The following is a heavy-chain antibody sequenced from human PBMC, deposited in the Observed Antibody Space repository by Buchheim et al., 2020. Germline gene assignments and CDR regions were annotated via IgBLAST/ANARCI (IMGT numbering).Heavy chain of an antibody. V-gene: IGHV4-39*01. J-gene: IGHJ4*02. CDR2: INYSGTT. CDR1: GGSITSSSYY. Sequence: QLQLQESGPGLVKPSETLSLTCTVSGGSITSSSYYWGWIRQPPGKGLEWIGSINYSGTTYYNPSLKSRVTISVDKSKNQFSLKLSSVTTADTAVYYCARRRTAMVDFWGQGTL. D-gene: IGHD5-18*01. CDR3: ARRRTAMVDF.